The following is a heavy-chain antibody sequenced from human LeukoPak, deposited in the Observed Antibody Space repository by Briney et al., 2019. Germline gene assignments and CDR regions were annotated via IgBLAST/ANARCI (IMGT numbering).Heavy chain of an antibody. CDR1: GFTFSGSA. CDR3: TRNSLAAAGDDY. CDR2: IRSKANSYAT. Sequence: GGSLRLSCAASGFTFSGSAMHWVRQASGKGLEWVGRIRSKANSYATAYAASVKGRFTISRDDSKNTAYLQMNSLKTEDTAVYYCTRNSLAAAGDDYWGQGTLVTVSS. J-gene: IGHJ4*02. V-gene: IGHV3-73*01. D-gene: IGHD6-13*01.